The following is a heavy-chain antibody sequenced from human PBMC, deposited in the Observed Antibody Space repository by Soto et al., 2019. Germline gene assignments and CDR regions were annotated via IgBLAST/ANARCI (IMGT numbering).Heavy chain of an antibody. CDR3: VKEGRPRDLNY. CDR1: GFTFSNYA. J-gene: IGHJ4*02. CDR2: ISGSGGST. Sequence: EVQLLESGGGFVQPGGSLRLSCAASGFTFSNYAMSWVRQAPGKGLEWVSGISGSGGSTHYADSVKGRFTISRDNSKNTLYLQMNSLRAEDTAIYYCVKEGRPRDLNYWGQGTLVTVSS. V-gene: IGHV3-23*01.